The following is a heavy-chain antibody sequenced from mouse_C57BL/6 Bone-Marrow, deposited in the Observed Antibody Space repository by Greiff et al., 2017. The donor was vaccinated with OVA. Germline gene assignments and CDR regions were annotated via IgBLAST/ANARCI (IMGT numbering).Heavy chain of an antibody. CDR1: GFNIKDYY. CDR3: TTEGTGTPFDY. D-gene: IGHD1-1*01. V-gene: IGHV14-1*01. J-gene: IGHJ2*01. Sequence: VQLQQSGAVLVRPGASVKLSCTASGFNIKDYYMHWVKQRPEQGLEWIGRIDPEDGDTEYAPKFQGKATMTADTSSNTAYLQLSSLTSEDTAVYYCTTEGTGTPFDYWGQGTTLTVSS. CDR2: IDPEDGDT.